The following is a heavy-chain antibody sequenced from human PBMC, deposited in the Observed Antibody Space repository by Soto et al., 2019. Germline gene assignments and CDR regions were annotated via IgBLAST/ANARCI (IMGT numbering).Heavy chain of an antibody. J-gene: IGHJ4*02. CDR1: GLTVSTNP. Sequence: EVQLVESGGGLVQPGGSLRLSCAASGLTVSTNPMSWVRQAPGKGLEWVSVIYTGGGTHYADSVKGRFTISRDNSKNTVNIQMNSLRPEDTAVYYCAIDGSGHWGQGTLVTVSS. V-gene: IGHV3-66*01. CDR2: IYTGGGT. CDR3: AIDGSGH.